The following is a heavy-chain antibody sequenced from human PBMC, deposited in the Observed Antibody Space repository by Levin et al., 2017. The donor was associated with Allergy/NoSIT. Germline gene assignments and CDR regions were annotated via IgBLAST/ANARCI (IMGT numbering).Heavy chain of an antibody. CDR3: ARLLSSPLDY. V-gene: IGHV3-53*01. CDR2: IYSGGST. CDR1: GFTVSSNY. J-gene: IGHJ4*02. Sequence: GESLKISCAASGFTVSSNYMSWVRQAPGKGLEWVSVIYSGGSTYYADSVKGRFTISRDNSKNTLYLQMNSLRAEDTAVYYCARLLSSPLDYWGQGTLVTVSS.